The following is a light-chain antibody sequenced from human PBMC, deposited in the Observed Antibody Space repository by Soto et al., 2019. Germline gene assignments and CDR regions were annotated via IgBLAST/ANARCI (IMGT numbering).Light chain of an antibody. J-gene: IGKJ4*01. CDR1: QSISSY. CDR3: QQYGYSPT. Sequence: DIQMTQSPSTLSASVGDRATITCRASQSISSYLNWYQQKPGKAPKLLIYAASSLQSGVPSRFSGSGSGTDFTLTISRLEPEDFAVYYCQQYGYSPTFGGGTKVDIK. CDR2: AAS. V-gene: IGKV1-39*01.